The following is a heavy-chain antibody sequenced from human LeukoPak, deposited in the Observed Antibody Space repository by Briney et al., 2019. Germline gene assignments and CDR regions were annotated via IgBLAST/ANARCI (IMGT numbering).Heavy chain of an antibody. D-gene: IGHD1-26*01. CDR2: INPNSGGT. CDR1: GYTFSGYY. J-gene: IGHJ4*02. Sequence: ASVKVSCKASGYTFSGYYMHWVRQAPGQGLEWMGWINPNSGGTRYAQKFQGRVTMTKDTSISTAYMEVSRLRSDDTAVYYCARDSRGSYPPFHSAKFDYWGQGTLVTVSS. CDR3: ARDSRGSYPPFHSAKFDY. V-gene: IGHV1-2*02.